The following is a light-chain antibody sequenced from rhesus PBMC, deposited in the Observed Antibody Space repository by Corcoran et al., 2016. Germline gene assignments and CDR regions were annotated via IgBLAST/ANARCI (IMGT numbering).Light chain of an antibody. Sequence: DIQMTQSPSSLSASVGDTVTITCRASQSISSWLDWYQQKQGKAPKLLIYKASSLQRGVPSRFSGSGSWTDFTINIRSMQPEDFATYYCLQYSRSPYSFGQGTKVEIK. J-gene: IGKJ2*01. V-gene: IGKV1-22*01. CDR3: LQYSRSPYS. CDR1: QSISSW. CDR2: KAS.